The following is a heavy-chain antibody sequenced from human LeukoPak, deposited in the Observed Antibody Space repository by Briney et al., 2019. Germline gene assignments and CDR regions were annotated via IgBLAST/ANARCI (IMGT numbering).Heavy chain of an antibody. CDR1: GGSISSYY. CDR2: IYYSGST. J-gene: IGHJ4*02. V-gene: IGHV4-59*08. CDR3: ARGYYDVLTNYPKNFDQ. Sequence: SETLSLTCTVSGGSISSYYWSWIRQPPGKGLEWIGYIYYSGSTNYNPSLKSRVTISVDTSKNQFSLKLSSVTAADTAVYYCARGYYDVLTNYPKNFDQWGQGTLVTVSS. D-gene: IGHD3-9*01.